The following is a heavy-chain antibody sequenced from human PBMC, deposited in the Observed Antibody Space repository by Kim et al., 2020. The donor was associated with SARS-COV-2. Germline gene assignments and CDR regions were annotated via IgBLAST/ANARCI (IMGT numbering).Heavy chain of an antibody. Sequence: ADSVKGRFTISRDNSKHMLYLQMSSLRAEDTAVYYCSKRGTNWAYYGMDVWGQGTTVTVSS. V-gene: IGHV3-30*02. D-gene: IGHD3-16*01. CDR3: SKRGTNWAYYGMDV. J-gene: IGHJ6*02.